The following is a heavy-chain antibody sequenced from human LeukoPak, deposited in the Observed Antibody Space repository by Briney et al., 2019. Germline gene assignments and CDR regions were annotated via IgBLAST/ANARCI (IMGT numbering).Heavy chain of an antibody. J-gene: IGHJ4*02. Sequence: SETLSLTCAVYGGSFSGYYWSWIRQPPGKGLEWIGEINHSGSTNYNPSLKSRVTISVDTSKNQFSLKLSSVTAADTAVYYCAGKYSDFWSGYPDYWGQGTLVTVSS. CDR3: AGKYSDFWSGYPDY. CDR2: INHSGST. V-gene: IGHV4-34*01. D-gene: IGHD3-3*01. CDR1: GGSFSGYY.